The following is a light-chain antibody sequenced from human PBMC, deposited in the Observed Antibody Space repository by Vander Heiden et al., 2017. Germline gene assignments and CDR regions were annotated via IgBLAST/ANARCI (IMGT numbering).Light chain of an antibody. CDR2: SAP. Sequence: EVVTTQAPATLSVSPGARAILHCRASQSIGSNLLWYQRKPGQAPRLLISSAPTRVTGTPARFSGSGSGTEFTLTISSLPSEDFAVYYCQQYNNWPWTFGQGTKVEIK. V-gene: IGKV3-15*01. CDR1: QSIGSN. J-gene: IGKJ1*01. CDR3: QQYNNWPWT.